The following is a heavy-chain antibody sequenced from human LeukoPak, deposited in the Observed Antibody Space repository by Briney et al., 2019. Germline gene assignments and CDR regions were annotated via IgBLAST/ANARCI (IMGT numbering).Heavy chain of an antibody. J-gene: IGHJ4*02. D-gene: IGHD6-19*01. CDR1: GGSISSSSYY. Sequence: PSETLSLTCTVSGGSISSSSYYWGWIRQPPGKGLEWIGSIYYSGSTYYNPSLKSRVTISVDTSKNQFSLKLSSVTAADTAVYYCAIGSGWLGGDYFDYWGQGTLVTVSS. CDR2: IYYSGST. CDR3: AIGSGWLGGDYFDY. V-gene: IGHV4-39*07.